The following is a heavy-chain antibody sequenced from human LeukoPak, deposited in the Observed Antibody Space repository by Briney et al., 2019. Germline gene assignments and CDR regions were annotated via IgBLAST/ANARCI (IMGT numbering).Heavy chain of an antibody. V-gene: IGHV3-74*01. CDR3: AQGGSPGAFDY. CDR1: GFSLSSYW. J-gene: IGHJ4*02. CDR2: IDGDGSTT. Sequence: GGSLRLSCAASGFSLSSYWMHWVRQVPGKGLVWVSWIDGDGSTTKYADSVKGRFTISRDNAKNTLYLQVNSLRAEDTAVYYCAQGGSPGAFDYWGQGTLVTVSS. D-gene: IGHD1-26*01.